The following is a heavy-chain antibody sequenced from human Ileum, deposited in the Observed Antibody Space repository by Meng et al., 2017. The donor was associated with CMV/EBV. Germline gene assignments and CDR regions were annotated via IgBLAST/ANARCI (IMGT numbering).Heavy chain of an antibody. CDR1: GFTFRAYS. CDR2: ISSSGDTI. D-gene: IGHD3-3*01. Sequence: GESLKISCAASGFTFRAYSMSWIRQAPGKGLDWVSYISSSGDTIYYADSVKGRFTISRDNAKNSLYMQMNNLRAEDTAVYYCASLYYDFWSGYYRGDFGMDVWGQGTMVTVSS. J-gene: IGHJ6*02. V-gene: IGHV3-11*01. CDR3: ASLYYDFWSGYYRGDFGMDV.